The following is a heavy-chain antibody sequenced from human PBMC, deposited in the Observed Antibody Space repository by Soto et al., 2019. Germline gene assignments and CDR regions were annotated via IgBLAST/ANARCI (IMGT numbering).Heavy chain of an antibody. D-gene: IGHD6-25*01. J-gene: IGHJ6*02. Sequence: QVQLVQSGAEVKKPGSSVKVSCKASGGTFSSYAISWVRPAPGQGLEWMGGIIPIFGTANYAQKFQGRVTITAGESRGSAYREVSSLRAEDTAGYYCGGQGAALRDYYCGMDVWGQGTTVTVSS. V-gene: IGHV1-69*12. CDR2: IIPIFGTA. CDR3: GGQGAALRDYYCGMDV. CDR1: GGTFSSYA.